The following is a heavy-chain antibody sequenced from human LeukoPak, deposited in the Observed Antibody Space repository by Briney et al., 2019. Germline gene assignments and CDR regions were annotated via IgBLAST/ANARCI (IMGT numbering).Heavy chain of an antibody. CDR2: IKQDGSEK. V-gene: IGHV3-7*05. CDR1: GFTFSAYW. J-gene: IGHJ4*02. D-gene: IGHD4-23*01. CDR3: AADGGPFDF. Sequence: GGSLRLSCAASGFTFSAYWMSWVRQTPGKGLEWVANIKQDGSEKFYVASVKGRFTISRDNAKNSVYLEMNSLRAEDTAVYYCAADGGPFDFWGQGTLATVSS.